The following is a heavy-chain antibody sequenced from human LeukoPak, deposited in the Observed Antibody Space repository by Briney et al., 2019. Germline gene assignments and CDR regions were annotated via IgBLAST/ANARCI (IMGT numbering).Heavy chain of an antibody. CDR3: TRVGYIDEGIDY. Sequence: GGSLRLSCAASGFTFSSYGMHWVRQAPGEGLEWVANIKQDGSKKSYVDSVKGRFTISRDNAKNSLYLQMNSLRAEDTAIYYCTRVGYIDEGIDYWGQGTLVTVSS. D-gene: IGHD5-24*01. V-gene: IGHV3-7*04. CDR2: IKQDGSKK. CDR1: GFTFSSYG. J-gene: IGHJ4*02.